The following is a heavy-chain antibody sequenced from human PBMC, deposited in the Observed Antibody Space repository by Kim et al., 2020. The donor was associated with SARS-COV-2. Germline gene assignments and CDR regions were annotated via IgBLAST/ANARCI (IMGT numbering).Heavy chain of an antibody. CDR1: GYTFTSYA. D-gene: IGHD3-10*01. J-gene: IGHJ6*03. V-gene: IGHV1-3*01. Sequence: ASVKVSCKASGYTFTSYAMHWVRQAPGQRLEWMGWINAGNGNTKYSQKFQGRVTITRDTSASTAYMELSSLRSEDTAVYYCARDNYYGSGSYYLMDVWGKGTTVTVSS. CDR3: ARDNYYGSGSYYLMDV. CDR2: INAGNGNT.